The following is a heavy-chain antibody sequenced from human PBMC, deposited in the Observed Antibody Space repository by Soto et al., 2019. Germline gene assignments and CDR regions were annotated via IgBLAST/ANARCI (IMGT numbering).Heavy chain of an antibody. Sequence: PGGSLRLSCVAPGFTFTTAWMNWVRETPEKGLEWVGRVKSDNGTTDYAAPVKGRFTISRDDSKNTLYLQMKSLKIEDTAVYYCIDLGSGAYYYGMDDWGQGTTVTVSS. CDR3: IDLGSGAYYYGMDD. J-gene: IGHJ6*02. CDR1: GFTFTTAW. V-gene: IGHV3-15*07. D-gene: IGHD2-15*01. CDR2: VKSDNGTT.